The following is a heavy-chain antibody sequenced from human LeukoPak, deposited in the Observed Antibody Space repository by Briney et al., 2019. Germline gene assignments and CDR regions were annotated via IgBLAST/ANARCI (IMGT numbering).Heavy chain of an antibody. CDR3: ARRGPTGWFDP. CDR2: IIDDGRV. D-gene: IGHD3-10*01. Sequence: SETLSLTCIVSGGSISSTYRNWIRQSPGKGPEWIGYIIDDGRVSFNPSLKSRVTMSVDTSRNQFSLNLSSLTAADTAVYFCARRGPTGWFDPWGQGTLVTVSS. CDR1: GGSISSTY. V-gene: IGHV4-59*08. J-gene: IGHJ5*02.